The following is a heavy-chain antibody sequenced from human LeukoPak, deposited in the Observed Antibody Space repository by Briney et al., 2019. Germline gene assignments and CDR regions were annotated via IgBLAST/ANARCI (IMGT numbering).Heavy chain of an antibody. CDR2: IIPIFGTA. V-gene: IGHV1-69*13. J-gene: IGHJ6*03. Sequence: ASVKVSCKASGGTFSSYAISWVRQAPGQGLEWMGGIIPIFGTANYAQKFQGRVTITADESTSTAYMELSSLRTEDTAVYYCSRRTGDYYYYYMDVWGKGTTVTVSS. CDR3: SRRTGDYYYYYMDV. CDR1: GGTFSSYA.